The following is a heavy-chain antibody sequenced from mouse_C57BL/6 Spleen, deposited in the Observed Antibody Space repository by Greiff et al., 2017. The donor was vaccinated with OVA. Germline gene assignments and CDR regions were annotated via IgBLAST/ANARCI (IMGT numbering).Heavy chain of an antibody. CDR2: IYPGDGDT. J-gene: IGHJ4*01. CDR3: ARRVQDAMDY. V-gene: IGHV1-80*01. CDR1: GYAFSSYW. Sequence: QVQLQQSGAELVKPGASVKISCKASGYAFSSYWMNWVKQRPGKGLEWIGQIYPGDGDTNYNGKFKGKATLTADKSYSTAYMQLSSLTSDASAVYFCARRVQDAMDYWGQGTSVTVSA.